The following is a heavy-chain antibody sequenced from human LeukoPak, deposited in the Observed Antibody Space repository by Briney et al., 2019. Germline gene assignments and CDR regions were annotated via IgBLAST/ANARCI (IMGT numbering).Heavy chain of an antibody. Sequence: SETLTLTCAVYGGSFSGYYWSWIRQAPGKGLEWIGEINHSGSTNYNPSLKSRVTISVDTSKNQFSLKLSSVTATDAGVYYCARVGYGSGSYLVRSLFGYWGQGTLVTVSS. CDR2: INHSGST. V-gene: IGHV4-34*01. CDR1: GGSFSGYY. D-gene: IGHD3-10*01. CDR3: ARVGYGSGSYLVRSLFGY. J-gene: IGHJ4*02.